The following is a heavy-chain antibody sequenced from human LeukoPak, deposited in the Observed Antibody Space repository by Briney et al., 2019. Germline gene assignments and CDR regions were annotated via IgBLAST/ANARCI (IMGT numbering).Heavy chain of an antibody. D-gene: IGHD3-22*01. CDR3: ARDGNPRNYYDSSGYYYFDY. Sequence: PGGSLRLSCAASGFAVSSNYMSWVRQAPGKGLEWVSVIYSGGSTYYADSVKGRFTISRDNSKNTLYLQMNSLRAEDTAVYYCARDGNPRNYYDSSGYYYFDYWGQGTLVTVSS. V-gene: IGHV3-66*01. CDR1: GFAVSSNY. J-gene: IGHJ4*02. CDR2: IYSGGST.